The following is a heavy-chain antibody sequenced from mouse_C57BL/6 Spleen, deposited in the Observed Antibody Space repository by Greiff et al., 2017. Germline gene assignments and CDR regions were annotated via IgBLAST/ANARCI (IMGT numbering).Heavy chain of an antibody. CDR1: GFTFSDYG. CDR3: AREDYGSSYDYAMDY. CDR2: ISSGSSTI. V-gene: IGHV5-17*01. D-gene: IGHD1-1*01. J-gene: IGHJ4*01. Sequence: EVQWVESGGGLVKPGGSLKLSCAASGFTFSDYGMHWVRQAPEKGLEWVAYISSGSSTIYYADTVKGRFTISRDNAKNTLFLQMTSLRSEDTAMYYCAREDYGSSYDYAMDYWGQGTSVTVSS.